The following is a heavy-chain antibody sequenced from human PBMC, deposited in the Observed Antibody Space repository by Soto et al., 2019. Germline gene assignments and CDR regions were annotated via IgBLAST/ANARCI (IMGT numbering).Heavy chain of an antibody. V-gene: IGHV3-73*01. CDR2: IGSKANYYAT. D-gene: IGHD2-15*01. J-gene: IGHJ6*02. CDR3: TSPWADCSGGSCANYYGMDV. Sequence: GGSLRLSCAASGISFSGSAMHWVRQASGKGPEWVGRIGSKANYYATAYAASVKGRFTISRDDSKNTAYLQMNSLKTEDTAVYYCTSPWADCSGGSCANYYGMDVWGQGTTVTVSS. CDR1: GISFSGSA.